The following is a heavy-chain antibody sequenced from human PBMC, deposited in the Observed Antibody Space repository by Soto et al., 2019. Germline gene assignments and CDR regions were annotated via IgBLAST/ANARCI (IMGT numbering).Heavy chain of an antibody. D-gene: IGHD3-16*02. CDR2: ISGSGGST. J-gene: IGHJ5*02. CDR1: GFTFSSYA. Sequence: GGSLRLSCAASGFTFSSYAMSWVRQAPGKGLEWVSAISGSGGSTYYADPVKGRFTISRDNSKNTLYLQMNSLRAEDTAVYYCAKHVFEGELSSPPWFDPWGQGTLVTVSS. V-gene: IGHV3-23*01. CDR3: AKHVFEGELSSPPWFDP.